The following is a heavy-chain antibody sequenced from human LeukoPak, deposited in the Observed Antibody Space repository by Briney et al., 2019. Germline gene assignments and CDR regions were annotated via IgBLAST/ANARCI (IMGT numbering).Heavy chain of an antibody. CDR2: IYYSGST. CDR3: AKAGVRYFDSSGLYAFDF. CDR1: GGSISSSSYY. D-gene: IGHD3-22*01. J-gene: IGHJ3*01. Sequence: SETLSLTCTVSGGSISSSSYYWGWIRQPPGKGLEWIGSIYYSGSTYHNPSLKSRVTMSVDTSRNQFSLKLSSVDAADTAVYYCAKAGVRYFDSSGLYAFDFWGQGTTVTVSS. V-gene: IGHV4-39*01.